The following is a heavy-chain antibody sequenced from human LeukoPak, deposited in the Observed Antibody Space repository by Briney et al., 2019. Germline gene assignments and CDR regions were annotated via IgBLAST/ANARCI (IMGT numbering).Heavy chain of an antibody. Sequence: PGGSLRLSCAASGFTFSSYAMSWVRQAPGKGLEWVSAISGSGGSTYYADSVKGRFTISGDNSKNTLYLQMNSLRAEDTAVYYCNARDSSGYYFDYWGQGTLVTVSS. CDR3: NARDSSGYYFDY. J-gene: IGHJ4*02. CDR2: ISGSGGST. CDR1: GFTFSSYA. V-gene: IGHV3-23*01. D-gene: IGHD3-22*01.